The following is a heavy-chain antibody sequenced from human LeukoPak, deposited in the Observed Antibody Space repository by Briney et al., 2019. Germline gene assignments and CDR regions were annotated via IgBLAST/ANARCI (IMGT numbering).Heavy chain of an antibody. Sequence: ASVKVSCKASGCTFSSYGISWVRQAPGQGLEWMGWINTYNGNTNYAQKLQDRVTMTTDTSTSTAYMELRSLRVDDTAVYYCARDERGYCSSTSCYGWFDPWGQGTLVTVSS. CDR2: INTYNGNT. CDR3: ARDERGYCSSTSCYGWFDP. CDR1: GCTFSSYG. V-gene: IGHV1-18*01. D-gene: IGHD2-2*01. J-gene: IGHJ5*02.